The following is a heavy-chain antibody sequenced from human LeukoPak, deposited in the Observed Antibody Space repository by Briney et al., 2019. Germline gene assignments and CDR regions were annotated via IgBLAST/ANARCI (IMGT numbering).Heavy chain of an antibody. J-gene: IGHJ6*02. Sequence: GASVKVSCKASGYTFTGYYMHWVRQAPGQRLEWLGWINPGNGDTKYSQNFQGRVTVTSDTSAATAYVELNSLTSEDTAVYYCARERWHCRVNCYSVYYYALDVWGQGTTVTVSS. CDR3: ARERWHCRVNCYSVYYYALDV. CDR1: GYTFTGYY. CDR2: INPGNGDT. V-gene: IGHV1-3*01. D-gene: IGHD2-15*01.